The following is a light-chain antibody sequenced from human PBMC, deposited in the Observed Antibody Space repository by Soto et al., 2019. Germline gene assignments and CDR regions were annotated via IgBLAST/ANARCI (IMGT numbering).Light chain of an antibody. CDR1: QSIGAS. CDR2: DAS. J-gene: IGKJ2*01. V-gene: IGKV1-5*01. CDR3: KQYTSYPYS. Sequence: DIQMTQSPSTLSASVGDRVTITCRATQSIGASLAWYQQQPGKGPKLLIYDASTLETGVPTRFSGSGSGTESTFTITSLQPVDLAIYYSKQYTSYPYSFGQGT.